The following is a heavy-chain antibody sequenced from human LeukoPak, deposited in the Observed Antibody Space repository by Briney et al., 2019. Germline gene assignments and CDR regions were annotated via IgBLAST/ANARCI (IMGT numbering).Heavy chain of an antibody. J-gene: IGHJ5*02. D-gene: IGHD5-12*01. CDR3: ARRDGPRYSGYDIRWFDP. CDR2: INHSGST. Sequence: SETLSLTCAVYGGSFSGYYWSWIRQPPGKGLEWIGEINHSGSTNYNPSLKSRVTISVDTSKNQFSLKLSSVTAADTAVYYCARRDGPRYSGYDIRWFDPWGQGTLVTVSS. V-gene: IGHV4-34*01. CDR1: GGSFSGYY.